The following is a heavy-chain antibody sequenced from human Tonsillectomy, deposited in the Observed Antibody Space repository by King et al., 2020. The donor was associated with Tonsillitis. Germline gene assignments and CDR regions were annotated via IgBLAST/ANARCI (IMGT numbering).Heavy chain of an antibody. CDR3: ANRQADTYGFCGCDP. D-gene: IGHD5-18*01. J-gene: IGHJ5*02. CDR2: IYWNDDK. V-gene: IGHV2-5*01. CDR1: GFSPTPPGVV. Sequence: TLKESGPTLVKPTQTLTLTCTFSGFSPTPPGVVLAWILPPPEKALEWLALIYWNDDKPYTPSLKSRLTVTKDTSKNQVVLTMTNMDPVDTATYDCANRQADTYGFCGCDPWGQGTLVTVSS.